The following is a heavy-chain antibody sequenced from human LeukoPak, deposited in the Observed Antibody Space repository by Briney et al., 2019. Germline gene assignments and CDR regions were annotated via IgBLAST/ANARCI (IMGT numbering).Heavy chain of an antibody. V-gene: IGHV3-7*01. J-gene: IGHJ3*02. D-gene: IGHD2-8*02. CDR2: IRQDGSEK. CDR1: GFTFSSAW. CDR3: VRDHCTGAGCQGRDAFDK. Sequence: GGSLRLPCAVSGFTFSSAWMSWVRQAPGKGLEWVAHIRQDGSEKYYVDSVKGRVTISRDNAKNALYLQMNSLRVDDTAVYYCVRDHCTGAGCQGRDAFDKWGQGTMVIVSS.